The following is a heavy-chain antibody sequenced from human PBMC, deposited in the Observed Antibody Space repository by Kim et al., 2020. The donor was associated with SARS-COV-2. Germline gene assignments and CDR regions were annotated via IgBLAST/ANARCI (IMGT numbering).Heavy chain of an antibody. Sequence: GGSLRLSCAASGFTFSSYGMHWVRQAPGKGLEWVAVIWYDGSNKYYADSVKGRFTISRDNSKNTLYLQMNSLRAEDTAVYYCVGYYGSGSRYYFDYWGQGTLVTVSS. J-gene: IGHJ4*02. CDR3: VGYYGSGSRYYFDY. CDR1: GFTFSSYG. V-gene: IGHV3-33*01. CDR2: IWYDGSNK. D-gene: IGHD3-10*01.